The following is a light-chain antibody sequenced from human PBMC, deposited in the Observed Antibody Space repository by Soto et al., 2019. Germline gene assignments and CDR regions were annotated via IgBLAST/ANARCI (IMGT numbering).Light chain of an antibody. J-gene: IGKJ1*01. Sequence: EIVMTQSPATLSMSPGERSTLSCRASQNIISNLAWYQLKPGQAPRLFMYGASSRATGIPDRFSGSGSGTDFTLTISRLEPEDFAVYYCQQYGSSGTFGQGTKVDIK. CDR1: QNIISN. CDR3: QQYGSSGT. V-gene: IGKV3-20*01. CDR2: GAS.